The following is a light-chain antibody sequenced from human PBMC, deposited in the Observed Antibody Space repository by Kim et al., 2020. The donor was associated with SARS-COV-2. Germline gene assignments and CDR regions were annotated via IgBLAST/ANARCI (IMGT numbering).Light chain of an antibody. CDR2: DVT. J-gene: IGLJ3*02. CDR3: SSYTLSSIWV. V-gene: IGLV2-14*03. CDR1: SSVMGGSNY. Sequence: QSALTQPASVSGSPGESITISCTGTSSVMGGSNYVSWYQHHPGQAPKLIIFDVTKRPSGVSHRFSGSRSGNSASLTISGLQAEDEAHYYCSSYTLSSIWVCGGGTQLTVL.